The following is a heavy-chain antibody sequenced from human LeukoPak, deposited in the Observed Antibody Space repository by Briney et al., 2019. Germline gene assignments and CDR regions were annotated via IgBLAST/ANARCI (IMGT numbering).Heavy chain of an antibody. CDR1: GFTFSSYA. D-gene: IGHD5-24*01. CDR2: ISGSGGST. V-gene: IGHV3-23*01. Sequence: GGSPRHLCAASGFTFSSYAMSWVRQAPGKGLEWVSAISGSGGSTYYADSVKGRFTISRDNSKNTLYLQMNSLRAEDTAVYYCAKAPVEMATITVTDYWGQGAPVTVSS. J-gene: IGHJ4*02. CDR3: AKAPVEMATITVTDY.